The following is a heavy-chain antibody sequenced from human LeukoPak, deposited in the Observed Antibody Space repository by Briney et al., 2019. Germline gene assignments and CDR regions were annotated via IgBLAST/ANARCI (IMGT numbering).Heavy chain of an antibody. V-gene: IGHV4-39*07. CDR3: ATDVRLPVPHFGP. CDR1: GVSISSSSYY. Sequence: SETLSLTCTVSGVSISSSSYYWGWIRQPPGKGLEWIGSIYYSGSTYYNPSLKSRVTISIDTSNNQFSLKLNSVTAADTAVYYCATDVRLPVPHFGPWGQGSPVTVSS. D-gene: IGHD4-11*01. J-gene: IGHJ5*02. CDR2: IYYSGST.